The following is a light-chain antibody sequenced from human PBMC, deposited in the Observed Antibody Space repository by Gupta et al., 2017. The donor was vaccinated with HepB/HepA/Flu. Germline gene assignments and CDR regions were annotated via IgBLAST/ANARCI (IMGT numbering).Light chain of an antibody. V-gene: IGKV1-33*01. CDR1: QDIRKY. Sequence: DIQMTQSPSSLSASVGDRVTITCQASQDIRKYLNSHQQKPGKTPKFLISDASNLETGVPSRFSGSGFGTDFTFTISSLQPEDSATYYCQQYDNRPPWTLGEGTKVEIK. CDR3: QQYDNRPPWT. J-gene: IGKJ1*01. CDR2: DAS.